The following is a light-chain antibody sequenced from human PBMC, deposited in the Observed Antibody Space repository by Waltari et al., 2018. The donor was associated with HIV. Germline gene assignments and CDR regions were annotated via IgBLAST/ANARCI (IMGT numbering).Light chain of an antibody. CDR3: QQYYSTPLT. CDR1: QTILYNSNNKSY. CDR2: WAS. Sequence: DIVMTQSPDSPAVSLGERATITCKSSQTILYNSNNKSYLAWYQQRPGQPPKLLIYWASTRESGVPDRFSGSGSGTDFTLTISSLQAEDVAVYYCQQYYSTPLTFGGGTKVEIK. V-gene: IGKV4-1*01. J-gene: IGKJ4*01.